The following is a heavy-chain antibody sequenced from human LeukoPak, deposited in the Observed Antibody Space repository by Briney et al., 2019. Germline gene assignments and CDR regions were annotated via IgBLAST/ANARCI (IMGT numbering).Heavy chain of an antibody. D-gene: IGHD5-18*01. V-gene: IGHV1-58*02. Sequence: SVKVSCKASGFTFTSSAMQWVRQARGQRLEWIGWIVVGSGNTNYAQKFQERVTITRDMSTSTPYMERSSLRSEDTAVYYCAAGHSYGTIDYWGQGTLVTVSS. CDR3: AAGHSYGTIDY. CDR1: GFTFTSSA. J-gene: IGHJ4*02. CDR2: IVVGSGNT.